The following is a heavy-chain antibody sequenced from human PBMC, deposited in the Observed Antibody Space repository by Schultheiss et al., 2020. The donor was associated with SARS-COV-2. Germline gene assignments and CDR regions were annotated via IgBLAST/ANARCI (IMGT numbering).Heavy chain of an antibody. J-gene: IGHJ3*02. CDR3: ASTPRSSGWYLDAFDI. CDR1: GGSISSYY. D-gene: IGHD6-19*01. V-gene: IGHV4-59*06. CDR2: IYYSGST. Sequence: SQTLSLTCTVSGGSISSYYWSWIRQPPGKGLEWIGYIYYSGSTYYNPSLKSRVTISVDRSKNQFSLKLSSVTAADTAVYYCASTPRSSGWYLDAFDIWGQGTMVTVSS.